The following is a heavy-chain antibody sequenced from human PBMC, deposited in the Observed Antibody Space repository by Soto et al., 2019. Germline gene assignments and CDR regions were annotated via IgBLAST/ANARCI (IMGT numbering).Heavy chain of an antibody. J-gene: IGHJ6*02. CDR1: GGSISEFY. Sequence: QVQLQESGPGLVRPSETLSLTCTVSGGSISEFYWSWIRQPAGKGMEGIGRIYGSGSRYHSGTTTHNPSLKSRTTMSVDISKRQVSLKLTSVTTADTAVYYCVRGGGRDSRSMYSYTGMDVWG. CDR2: IYGSGSRYHSGTT. D-gene: IGHD2-8*01. CDR3: VRGGGRDSRSMYSYTGMDV. V-gene: IGHV4-4*07.